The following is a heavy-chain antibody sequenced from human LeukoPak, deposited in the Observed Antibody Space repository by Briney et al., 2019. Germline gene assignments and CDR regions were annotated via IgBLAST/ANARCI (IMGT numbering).Heavy chain of an antibody. CDR3: ARGRTEYDLLTDYYKAWYFDF. J-gene: IGHJ2*01. D-gene: IGHD3-9*01. Sequence: GASLKVSCKASGNTFTGYDINWVRQAPGQGLEWMGWMNPKSGNTGYAQKFQGRFTMTRNTAINTVYMELSSLSSADTAVYYCARGRTEYDLLTDYYKAWYFDFWGRGTLVSVSS. V-gene: IGHV1-8*01. CDR1: GNTFTGYD. CDR2: MNPKSGNT.